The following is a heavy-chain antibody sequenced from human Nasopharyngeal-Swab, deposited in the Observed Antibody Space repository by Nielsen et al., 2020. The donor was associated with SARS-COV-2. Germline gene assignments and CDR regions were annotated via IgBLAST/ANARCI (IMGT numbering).Heavy chain of an antibody. J-gene: IGHJ6*03. CDR3: ARDPTYYYDSSGPSGYYYMDV. Sequence: VRQAPGKGLEWVAVIWYDGSNKYYADSVKGRFTISRDNSKNTLYLQMNSLRAEDTAVYYCARDPTYYYDSSGPSGYYYMDVWGKGTTVTVSS. CDR2: IWYDGSNK. V-gene: IGHV3-33*01. D-gene: IGHD3-22*01.